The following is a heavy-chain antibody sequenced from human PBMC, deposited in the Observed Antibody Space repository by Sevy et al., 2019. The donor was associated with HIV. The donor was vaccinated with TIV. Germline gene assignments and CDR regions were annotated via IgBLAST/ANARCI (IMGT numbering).Heavy chain of an antibody. D-gene: IGHD1-26*01. J-gene: IGHJ4*02. CDR3: AGENAWGRGYS. V-gene: IGHV4-59*08. Sequence: SETLSLTCTVSGGSITSLYWNWIRQPPGKGLGWIAIFYYNGHINYNPSLKSRVTLSLDTSKNQFSLRLSSVTAADTAMYYCAGENAWGRGYSWGQGTLVTVSS. CDR2: FYYNGHI. CDR1: GGSITSLY.